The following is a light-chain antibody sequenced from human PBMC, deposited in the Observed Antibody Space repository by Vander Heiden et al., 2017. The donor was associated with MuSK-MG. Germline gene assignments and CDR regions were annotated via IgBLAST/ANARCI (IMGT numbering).Light chain of an antibody. Sequence: DIQMTPSPSTLSASVEDRVTITCRASESISTWLAWYQQKPGKAPKLLIFDASKLESGVPSRFSGSGSGTEFTLTINSLRPDDFATYYFQQYKSYWTFGQGTRVEIK. CDR2: DAS. J-gene: IGKJ1*01. CDR1: ESISTW. V-gene: IGKV1-5*01. CDR3: QQYKSYWT.